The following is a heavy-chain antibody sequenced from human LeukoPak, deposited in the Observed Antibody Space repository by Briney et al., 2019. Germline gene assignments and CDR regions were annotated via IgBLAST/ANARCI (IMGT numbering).Heavy chain of an antibody. CDR3: AKSPTSVAVKGMDV. V-gene: IGHV3-30*18. J-gene: IGHJ6*02. CDR1: GFTFSSYG. CDR2: ISYDGSSK. D-gene: IGHD6-19*01. Sequence: GGCLRLSCAASGFTFSSYGMHWVRQAPGKGLEWVAVISYDGSSKYSADSVKGRFTISRDNSKNTLYLQMNSLRAEDTAVYYCAKSPTSVAVKGMDVWGQGTTVTVSS.